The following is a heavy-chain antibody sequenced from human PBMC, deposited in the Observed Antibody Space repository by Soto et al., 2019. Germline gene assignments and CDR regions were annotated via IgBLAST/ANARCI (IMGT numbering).Heavy chain of an antibody. CDR1: GFTVSNNY. Sequence: EVQLVESGGGLVQPGGSLRLSCVASGFTVSNNYMTWVRQAPGKGLEWVSNMYSGGETFYTDSVKGRFTISRDSSTNTLYLQMDNVSAEDTAVYDCARDPGVNLAWGKGPTVPVS. V-gene: IGHV3-66*01. CDR2: MYSGGET. CDR3: ARDPGVNLA. J-gene: IGHJ6*03. D-gene: IGHD2-8*01.